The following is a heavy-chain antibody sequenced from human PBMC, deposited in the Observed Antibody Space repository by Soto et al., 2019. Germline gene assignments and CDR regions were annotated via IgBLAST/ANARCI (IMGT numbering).Heavy chain of an antibody. CDR3: AADESRGNWGYFDY. V-gene: IGHV1-58*01. CDR1: GFTFTSSA. Sequence: ASVKVSCKASGFTFTSSAVQWVRQARGQRLEWIGWIVDGSGNTNYAQKFQERVTITRDMSTSTAYMELSSLRSEDTAVYYCAADESRGNWGYFDYWGKGTLVTVSS. CDR2: IVDGSGNT. D-gene: IGHD7-27*01. J-gene: IGHJ4*02.